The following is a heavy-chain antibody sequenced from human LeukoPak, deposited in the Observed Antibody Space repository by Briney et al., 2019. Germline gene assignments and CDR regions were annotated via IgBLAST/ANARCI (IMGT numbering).Heavy chain of an antibody. D-gene: IGHD5-24*01. CDR1: GFTVSSSY. CDR3: ARDRRDGYCLGH. J-gene: IGHJ4*02. V-gene: IGHV3-66*01. CDR2: MYSGGTT. Sequence: GGSLRLSCTGSGFTVSSSYMSWVRQTPGKGLEWVSVMYSGGTTYYADSVKGRFTISRDSSKNTVNLQMNSLRAEDTAVYYCARDRRDGYCLGHWGQGTLVTVSS.